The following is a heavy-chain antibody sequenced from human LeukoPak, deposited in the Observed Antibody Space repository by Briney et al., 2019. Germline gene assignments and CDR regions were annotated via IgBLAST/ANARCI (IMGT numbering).Heavy chain of an antibody. CDR3: ARAGIRYCGGGSCYSGTQDAFDI. J-gene: IGHJ3*02. CDR2: IYHSGST. V-gene: IGHV4-30-2*01. Sequence: PSQTLSLTCAVSGGSISSGGYSWSWIRQPPGKGLEWIGYIYHSGSTYYNPSLKSRVTISVDRSKNQFSLKLSSVTAADTAVYYCARAGIRYCGGGSCYSGTQDAFDIWGQGTMVTVSS. CDR1: GGSISSGGYS. D-gene: IGHD2-15*01.